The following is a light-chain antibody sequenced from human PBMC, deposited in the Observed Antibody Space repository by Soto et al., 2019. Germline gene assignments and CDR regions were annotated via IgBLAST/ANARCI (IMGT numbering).Light chain of an antibody. CDR1: QTVSNK. Sequence: EIVMTQSPATLSVSPGEKTTLSSRADQTVSNKLVWYQQRPGQAPSLLIYDASFRVSGIPARFSGSGSGTDFTLTISSLQSEDFAIYYCQQYNTWPWTFGQGTKVEF. V-gene: IGKV3-15*01. CDR3: QQYNTWPWT. J-gene: IGKJ1*01. CDR2: DAS.